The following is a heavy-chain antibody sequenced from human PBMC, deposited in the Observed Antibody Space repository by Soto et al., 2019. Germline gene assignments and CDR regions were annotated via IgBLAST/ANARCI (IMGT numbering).Heavy chain of an antibody. Sequence: SETLSLTCAVYGGPFSGYYWTWIRQPPGTGLEWIGEINHSGNTNYNPSLKSRVTISVDTSKNQFSLKLTSVTAADTAVYYRARDKIPXXXXYXGQXTLVTVSS. D-gene: IGHD2-21*01. CDR3: ARDKIPXXXXY. V-gene: IGHV4-34*01. J-gene: IGHJ4*02. CDR2: INHSGNT. CDR1: GGPFSGYY.